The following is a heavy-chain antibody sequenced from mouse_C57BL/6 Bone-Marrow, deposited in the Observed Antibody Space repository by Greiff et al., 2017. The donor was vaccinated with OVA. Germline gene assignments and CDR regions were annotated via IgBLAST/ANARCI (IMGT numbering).Heavy chain of an antibody. CDR1: GYTFTSYW. CDR2: INPSNGGT. D-gene: IGHD1-1*01. Sequence: QVQLQQPGTELVKPGASVKLSCKASGYTFTSYWMHWVKQRPGQGLEWIGNINPSNGGTNYNEKFKSKATLTVDKSSSTAYMQLSSLTSEDSAVYYCAREFITTVVEACYFDYWGQGTTLTVSS. V-gene: IGHV1-53*01. CDR3: AREFITTVVEACYFDY. J-gene: IGHJ2*01.